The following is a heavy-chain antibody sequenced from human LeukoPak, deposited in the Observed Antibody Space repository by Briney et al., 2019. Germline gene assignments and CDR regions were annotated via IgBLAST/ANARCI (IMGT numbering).Heavy chain of an antibody. D-gene: IGHD3-22*01. CDR3: AREGDYYERGFDY. CDR2: IYSGGST. V-gene: IGHV3-53*01. Sequence: PGGSLRLSCAASGFTVSSNYMSWVRQAPGKGLEWVSVIYSGGSTYYADSVKGRFTISRDNSKNTLYLQMNSLRAEDTAVYYCAREGDYYERGFDYWGQGTLVTVSS. J-gene: IGHJ4*02. CDR1: GFTVSSNY.